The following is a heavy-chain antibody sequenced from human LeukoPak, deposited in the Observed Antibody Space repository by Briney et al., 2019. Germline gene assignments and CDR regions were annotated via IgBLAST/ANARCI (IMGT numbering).Heavy chain of an antibody. CDR2: IKQDGSEK. Sequence: GESLRLSCAASGSTFSSYWMSWVRQAPGKGLEWVANIKQDGSEKYYVDSVKGRFTISRDNAKNSLYLQMNSLRAEDTAVYYCARDMGYYYDSSGYLAYYYYGMDVWGQGTTVTVSS. D-gene: IGHD3-22*01. CDR3: ARDMGYYYDSSGYLAYYYYGMDV. J-gene: IGHJ6*02. V-gene: IGHV3-7*01. CDR1: GSTFSSYW.